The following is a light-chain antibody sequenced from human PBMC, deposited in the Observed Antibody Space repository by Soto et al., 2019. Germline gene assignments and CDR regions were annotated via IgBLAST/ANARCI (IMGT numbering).Light chain of an antibody. V-gene: IGKV1-9*01. Sequence: IQLTQSPSSLSASVGDRVTITCRASQGISSFLAWYQQKPGKAPKLLIYGASTLQSGVPSRFSGSGSGTDFTLTIRSLQPEDFATYYCPQLNSFPIPFGPGTKVDIK. CDR3: PQLNSFPIP. CDR2: GAS. J-gene: IGKJ3*01. CDR1: QGISSF.